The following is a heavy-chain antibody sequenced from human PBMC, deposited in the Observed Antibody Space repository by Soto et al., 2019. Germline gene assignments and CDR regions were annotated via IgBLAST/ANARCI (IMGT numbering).Heavy chain of an antibody. D-gene: IGHD6-19*01. J-gene: IGHJ3*01. CDR1: GFTFSNYA. V-gene: IGHV3-23*01. CDR2: ISGSGGSA. CDR3: VREGSGWNSRGSFDF. Sequence: GGSLRLSCAASGFTFSNYAMNWVRQAPGKGLECVSVISGSGGSAYYADSVQGRFTISRDNSKNTLYMQMNSLRDEDTAIYYCVREGSGWNSRGSFDFWGRGTMVTVSS.